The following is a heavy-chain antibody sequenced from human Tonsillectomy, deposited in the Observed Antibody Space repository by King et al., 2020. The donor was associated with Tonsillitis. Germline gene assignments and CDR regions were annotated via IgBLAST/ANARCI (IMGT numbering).Heavy chain of an antibody. CDR3: ARAHYYDSSGYYFFDY. J-gene: IGHJ4*02. CDR2: IRGSRNYI. CDR1: GVTFSTYS. V-gene: IGHV3-21*04. Sequence: VQLVESGGGLVKPGGSLRLSCAASGVTFSTYSMNWVRQAPGKGLEWGSSIRGSRNYIYYADSVKGRFTISRDNAKNSLSLQMNSLRAEDTVVYYCARAHYYDSSGYYFFDYWGQGTLVTVSS. D-gene: IGHD3-22*01.